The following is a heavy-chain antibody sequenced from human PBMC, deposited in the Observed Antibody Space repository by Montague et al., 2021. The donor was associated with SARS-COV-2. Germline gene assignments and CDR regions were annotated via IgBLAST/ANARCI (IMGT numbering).Heavy chain of an antibody. J-gene: IGHJ6*02. V-gene: IGHV4-39*02. D-gene: IGHD2-8*01. CDR1: SGSISSVSSY. Sequence: SETLSLTCSVSSGSISSVSSYWGWIRQSPGKGLEWIGSIYYSGSTNYNPSLMSRVTISVDTAKSHFSLNLRSVTAADTAVYYCARVVGGNGGPYGLDVWGQGTPVTVSS. CDR3: ARVVGGNGGPYGLDV. CDR2: IYYSGST.